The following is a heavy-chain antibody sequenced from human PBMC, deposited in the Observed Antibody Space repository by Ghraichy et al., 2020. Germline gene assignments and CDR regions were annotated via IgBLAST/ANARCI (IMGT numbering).Heavy chain of an antibody. J-gene: IGHJ5*02. Sequence: TLSLTCTVSGGSISSSSYYWGWIRQPPGKGLEWIGSIYYSVRTYYNPSLKSRVTISVDTSKNQFSLKLNSVTAADTAVYFCARKERSPAPRTWFDPWGQGTLVTVSS. D-gene: IGHD1-14*01. V-gene: IGHV4-39*01. CDR1: GGSISSSSYY. CDR3: ARKERSPAPRTWFDP. CDR2: IYYSVRT.